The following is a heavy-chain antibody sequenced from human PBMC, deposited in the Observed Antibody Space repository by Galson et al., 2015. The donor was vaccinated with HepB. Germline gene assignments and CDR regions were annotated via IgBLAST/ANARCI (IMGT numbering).Heavy chain of an antibody. D-gene: IGHD1-26*01. CDR1: GDSVSSKSAA. V-gene: IGHV6-1*01. J-gene: IGHJ3*02. CDR3: ARVRGSFTATDAFDI. Sequence: CAISGDSVSSKSAAWNWIRQSPSRGLEWLGRTYYRSKWNNDYAASVQSRITINPDTSKNQFSLQLNSVTPEDTAVYYCARVRGSFTATDAFDIWGQGTMVTVSS. CDR2: TYYRSKWNN.